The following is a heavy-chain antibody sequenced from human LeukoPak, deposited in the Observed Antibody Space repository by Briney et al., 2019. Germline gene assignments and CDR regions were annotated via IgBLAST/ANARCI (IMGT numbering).Heavy chain of an antibody. CDR3: MSGGYGFRNYFYYDVGV. D-gene: IGHD5-12*01. V-gene: IGHV4-59*08. CDR2: MYHSGST. J-gene: IGHJ6*04. CDR1: GASISGYY. Sequence: SETLSLTCTVSGASISGYYWNWVRQPPGKGLEWIGYMYHSGSTTYNPSLKSRVTMSGDTSKNELSLKLSSVTAADTAVYARMSGGYGFRNYFYYDVGVWGKENTVTVSS.